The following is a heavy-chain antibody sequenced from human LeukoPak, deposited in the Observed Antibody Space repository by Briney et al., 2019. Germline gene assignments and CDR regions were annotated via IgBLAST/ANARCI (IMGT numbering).Heavy chain of an antibody. J-gene: IGHJ4*02. CDR3: ARVSRDAYYYDSSTFDY. D-gene: IGHD3-22*01. Sequence: PSETLSLTCTVSGGSISSSSYYWGWIRQPPGKGLEWLVRIYYSGRTYYNSSLNRRVTISVNTTKNQYLQMLSLIPADTATYYYCARVSRDAYYYDSSTFDYWGQGTLVTVSS. V-gene: IGHV4-39*07. CDR1: GGSISSSSYY. CDR2: IYYSGRT.